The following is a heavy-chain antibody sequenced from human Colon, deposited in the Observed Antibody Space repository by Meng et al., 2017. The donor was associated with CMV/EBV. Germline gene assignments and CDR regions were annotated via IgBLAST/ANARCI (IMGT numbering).Heavy chain of an antibody. Sequence: SLKISCVASGFKYDDYAMHWVRQAPGKGLEWVSSISWSSGIIAYADSVKGRFIISRDNAKNSLYLQMSSLRAEDTGLYYCVKDIAGGGSHNFVDWGQGILVTVSS. CDR1: GFKYDDYA. CDR2: ISWSSGII. D-gene: IGHD3-10*01. J-gene: IGHJ4*02. V-gene: IGHV3-9*01. CDR3: VKDIAGGGSHNFVD.